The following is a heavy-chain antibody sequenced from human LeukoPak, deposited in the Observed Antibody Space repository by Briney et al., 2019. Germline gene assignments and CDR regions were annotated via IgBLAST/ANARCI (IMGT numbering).Heavy chain of an antibody. V-gene: IGHV4-30-4*01. D-gene: IGHD3-3*01. CDR3: ARDTHDFWSGYYYYYMDV. CDR2: IYYSGST. CDR1: GGSISSGDYY. J-gene: IGHJ6*03. Sequence: SQSLSLTCTVSGGSISSGDYYWSWLRQPPGKGLEWIGYIYYSGSTNYNPSLKSRVTISVDTSKKQFSLKLSSVTAADTAVYYCARDTHDFWSGYYYYYMDVWGKGTTVTVSS.